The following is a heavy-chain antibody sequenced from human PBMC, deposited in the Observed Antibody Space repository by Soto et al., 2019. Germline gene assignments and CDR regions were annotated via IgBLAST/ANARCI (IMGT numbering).Heavy chain of an antibody. V-gene: IGHV3-15*01. D-gene: IGHD4-17*01. CDR2: IKSKADGGTT. Sequence: EVQLVESGGDLVKPGGSLRLSCAASKFTFANAWISWVRQAPGKGLEWVGRIKSKADGGTTDYAAPVKGRFTISRDESQNTLYLQMNSLKTEDTAVYYCTSLYYGHWGQGTLVTVSS. CDR1: KFTFANAW. CDR3: TSLYYGH. J-gene: IGHJ4*02.